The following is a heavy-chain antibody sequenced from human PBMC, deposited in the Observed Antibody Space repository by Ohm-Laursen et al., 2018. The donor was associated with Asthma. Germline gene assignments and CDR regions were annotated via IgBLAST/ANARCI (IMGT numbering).Heavy chain of an antibody. D-gene: IGHD2-2*01. J-gene: IGHJ6*02. CDR3: ARDRAYCSSTSCHPYYYYYYGMDV. V-gene: IGHV1-3*01. CDR2: INAGNGNT. CDR1: GYTFTSYA. Sequence: ASVKVSCNASGYTFTSYAMHWVRQAPGQRLEWMGWINAGNGNTKYSQKFQGRVTITRDTSASTAYMELSSLRSEDTAVYYCARDRAYCSSTSCHPYYYYYYGMDVWGQGTTVTVSS.